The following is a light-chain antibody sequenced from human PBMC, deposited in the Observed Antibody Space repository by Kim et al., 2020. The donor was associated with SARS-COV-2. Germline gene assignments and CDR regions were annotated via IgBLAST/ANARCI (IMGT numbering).Light chain of an antibody. CDR3: QAWDSSTAV. J-gene: IGLJ1*01. V-gene: IGLV3-1*01. Sequence: SVSPGQTASITCSGDKLGDKYACWYQQTPGQSPVLVIYQDSKRPSGIPERFSGSNSGNTATLTISGTQAMDEADYYCQAWDSSTAVFGTGTKVTVL. CDR1: KLGDKY. CDR2: QDS.